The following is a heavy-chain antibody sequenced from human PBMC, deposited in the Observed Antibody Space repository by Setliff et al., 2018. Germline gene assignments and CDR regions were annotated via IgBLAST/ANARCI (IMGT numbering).Heavy chain of an antibody. V-gene: IGHV4-39*01. Sequence: TLSLTCTVSGGSLRGNAIFWGWIRQPPGKGLEWIGSIYYTGDPYYNPSLKSRVTMSVDMSRNQLSLKLTSVTAADTAVYYCARHVGSRSRGYNYYYYYMDVWGKGTTVTVSS. CDR1: GGSLRGNAIF. CDR2: IYYTGDP. CDR3: ARHVGSRSRGYNYYYYYMDV. J-gene: IGHJ6*03. D-gene: IGHD3-10*01.